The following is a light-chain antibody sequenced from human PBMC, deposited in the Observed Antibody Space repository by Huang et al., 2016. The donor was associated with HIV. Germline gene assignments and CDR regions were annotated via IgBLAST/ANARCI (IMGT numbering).Light chain of an antibody. V-gene: IGKV3-20*01. CDR3: QQYGTSPLT. CDR1: QSVSSNY. Sequence: EIVLTQSPGTLSLSPGERATLSCRASQSVSSNYLAWYQQKPGQAPRLLIYGACSRATGVPDRFSGRGSGTDFTLTISRRQPEDFAVYYCQQYGTSPLTFGGGTKVEIK. J-gene: IGKJ4*01. CDR2: GAC.